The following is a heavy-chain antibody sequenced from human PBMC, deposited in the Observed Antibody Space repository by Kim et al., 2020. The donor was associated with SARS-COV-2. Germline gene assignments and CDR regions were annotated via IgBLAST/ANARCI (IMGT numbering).Heavy chain of an antibody. D-gene: IGHD1-7*01. CDR2: IYPSGGIT. CDR1: GYTLTNYY. CDR3: APELPKNSYFDY. J-gene: IGHJ4*02. V-gene: IGHV1-46*03. Sequence: ASVKVSCKASGYTLTNYYVHWVRQAPGQGLEWMGVIYPSGGITTYAQKFQGRVTMTRDTPTNTVHMELSSLRSEDTAVYYCAPELPKNSYFDYWGQGTLVTVSS.